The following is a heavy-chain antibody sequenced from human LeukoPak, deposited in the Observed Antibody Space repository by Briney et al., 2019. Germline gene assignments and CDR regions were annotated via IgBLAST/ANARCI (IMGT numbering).Heavy chain of an antibody. D-gene: IGHD6-19*01. V-gene: IGHV1-3*03. CDR2: IDSDKGNT. J-gene: IGHJ4*02. CDR1: GYSFTRNA. Sequence: ASVKVSCKASGYSFTRNAIHWVRQAPGQRLEGMGWIDSDKGNTKYSQEFQGRVTFTRDTSASTVYMELSSPRSEDMAIYYCARGYSNGWYHDYWGQGTPVIVSS. CDR3: ARGYSNGWYHDY.